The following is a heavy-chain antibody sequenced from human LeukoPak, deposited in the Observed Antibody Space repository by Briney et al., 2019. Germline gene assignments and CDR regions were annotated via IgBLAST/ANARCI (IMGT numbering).Heavy chain of an antibody. Sequence: GASLEISCKGSGSRFTSYWIGWVRPMPGKGLEWMGIIYPGDSDTRYSPSFQGQVTISADKSISTAYLQWSSLKASDTAMYYCASLGTHSGVDPWGQGTLVTVSS. D-gene: IGHD3-16*01. CDR3: ASLGTHSGVDP. CDR1: GSRFTSYW. J-gene: IGHJ5*02. CDR2: IYPGDSDT. V-gene: IGHV5-51*01.